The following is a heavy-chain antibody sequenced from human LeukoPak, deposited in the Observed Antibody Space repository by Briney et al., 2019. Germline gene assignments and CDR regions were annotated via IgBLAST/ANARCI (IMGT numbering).Heavy chain of an antibody. D-gene: IGHD2-2*01. Sequence: GGSLRLSCAASGFTFSSYAMHWVRQAPGKGLEWVAVISYDGSNKYYTDSVKGRFTISRDNSKNTLYLQMNSLRAEDTAVYYCARGTSAPAAIKPDYWGQGTLVTVSS. CDR1: GFTFSSYA. CDR2: ISYDGSNK. CDR3: ARGTSAPAAIKPDY. J-gene: IGHJ4*02. V-gene: IGHV3-30*04.